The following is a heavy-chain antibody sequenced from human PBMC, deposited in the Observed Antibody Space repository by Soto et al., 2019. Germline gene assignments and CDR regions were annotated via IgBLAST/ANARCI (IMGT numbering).Heavy chain of an antibody. CDR1: GCSLSTSGMC. D-gene: IGHD6-19*01. CDR2: IDWDDYK. V-gene: IGHV2-70*01. Sequence: GXTLGSPTKTLTXSCTFSGCSLSTSGMCVSWRRQPRGKALEWLALIDWDDYKYYRTSLKTSLTTYKDTYKNQVVLTMTNMDPVDTATYYCARIRSLQVEQWLVPGYYYYYGMDVWGQGTTATVSS. CDR3: ARIRSLQVEQWLVPGYYYYYGMDV. J-gene: IGHJ6*02.